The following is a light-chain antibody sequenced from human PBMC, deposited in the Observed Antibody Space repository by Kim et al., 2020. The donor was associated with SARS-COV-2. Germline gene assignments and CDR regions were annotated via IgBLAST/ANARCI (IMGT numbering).Light chain of an antibody. CDR1: QSISSW. CDR2: DAS. CDR3: QQDNSYPYT. J-gene: IGKJ2*01. Sequence: DIQMTQSPSTLSASVGDRVTITCRASQSISSWLAWYQQKPGKATKLLIYDASSLESGVPSRFSGSGSGTEFTLTISSLQPDDFATYYCQQDNSYPYTFGQGTKLEI. V-gene: IGKV1-5*01.